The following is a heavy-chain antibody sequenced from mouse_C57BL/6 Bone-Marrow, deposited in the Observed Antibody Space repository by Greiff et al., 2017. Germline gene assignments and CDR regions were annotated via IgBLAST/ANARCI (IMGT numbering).Heavy chain of an antibody. CDR3: ARDLSMDY. CDR2: ISYDGSN. J-gene: IGHJ4*01. Sequence: EVQLQQSGPGLVKPSQSLSLTCSVNGYSITSGYYWNWIRQFPGNKLEWMGYISYDGSNNYNPSLKNRISITRDTSKNQFFLKLNSVTTEDTATYYCARDLSMDYWGQGTSVTVSS. V-gene: IGHV3-6*01. CDR1: GYSITSGYY.